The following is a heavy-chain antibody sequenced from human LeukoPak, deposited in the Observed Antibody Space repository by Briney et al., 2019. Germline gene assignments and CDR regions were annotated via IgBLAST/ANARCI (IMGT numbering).Heavy chain of an antibody. CDR1: GYSFTSYW. Sequence: GESLKISCKGSGYSFTSYWIGWVRQMPGKGLEWMGIIYPGDSDTRYSPSFQGRVTISADKSISTAYLQWSSLKASDTAMYYCAIKRGCSSTSCYTFDYWGQGTLVTVSS. CDR2: IYPGDSDT. J-gene: IGHJ4*02. D-gene: IGHD2-2*02. CDR3: AIKRGCSSTSCYTFDY. V-gene: IGHV5-51*01.